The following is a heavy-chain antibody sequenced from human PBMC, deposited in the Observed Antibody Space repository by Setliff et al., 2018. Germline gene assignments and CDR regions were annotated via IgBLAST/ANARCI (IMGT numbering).Heavy chain of an antibody. D-gene: IGHD3-16*01. J-gene: IGHJ6*02. V-gene: IGHV1-69*05. CDR3: ARDAGPFGVSYYYYGMDV. CDR2: IIPIFGTA. CDR1: GGTFSSYA. Sequence: SVKVSCKASGGTFSSYAISWVRQAPGQGLEWMGGIIPIFGTANYAQKFQGRVTITTDESTSTAYMELSSLRSEDTAVYYGARDAGPFGVSYYYYGMDVWGQGTTVTVSS.